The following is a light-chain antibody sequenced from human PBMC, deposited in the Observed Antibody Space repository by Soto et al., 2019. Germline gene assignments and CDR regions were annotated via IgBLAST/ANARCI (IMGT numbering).Light chain of an antibody. CDR1: QGISGY. CDR3: QPRFT. J-gene: IGKJ3*01. V-gene: IGKV1-9*01. Sequence: DIQLTQSPSFLSASVGDRVTITCRASQGISGYLAWYQQKPGKAPNLLIYATYTLQTGVPSRFSGSGSGAEFTLTISSLQPEDFATYYCQPRFTFGPGTKVDIK. CDR2: ATY.